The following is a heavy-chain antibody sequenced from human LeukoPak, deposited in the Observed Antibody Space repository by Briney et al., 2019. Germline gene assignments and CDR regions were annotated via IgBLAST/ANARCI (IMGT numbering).Heavy chain of an antibody. V-gene: IGHV3-74*01. CDR2: INSDGSST. J-gene: IGHJ4*02. CDR3: ARESQSSYVDC. Sequence: HPGALLRLSCAAAGFTFSSYGMQWVRQAPGKGVVWVSRINSDGSSTGYADSVKGRFTISRDNAKNTLYLQMNSLRAEDTAVYYCARESQSSYVDCWGQGTLVTVSS. CDR1: GFTFSSYG. D-gene: IGHD6-13*01.